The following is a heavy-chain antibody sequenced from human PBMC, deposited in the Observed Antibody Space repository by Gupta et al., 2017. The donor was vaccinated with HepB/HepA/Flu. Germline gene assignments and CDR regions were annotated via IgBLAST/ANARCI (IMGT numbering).Heavy chain of an antibody. V-gene: IGHV4-34*01. J-gene: IGHJ3*02. CDR1: GGSFSGYY. CDR2: INHSGST. CDR3: ARFAKGYSSSWYAFDI. D-gene: IGHD6-13*01. Sequence: QVQLQQWGTGLLKPSETLSLTCAVYGGSFSGYYWSWIRQPPGKGLEWIGEINHSGSTNYNPSLKSRVTISVDTSKNQFSLKLSSVTAADTAVYYCARFAKGYSSSWYAFDIWGQGTMVTVSS.